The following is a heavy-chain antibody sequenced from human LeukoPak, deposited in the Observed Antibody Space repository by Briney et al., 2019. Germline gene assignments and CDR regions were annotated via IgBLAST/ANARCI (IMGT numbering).Heavy chain of an antibody. CDR3: ASLQYGSGSYYHDY. V-gene: IGHV4-61*02. J-gene: IGHJ4*02. D-gene: IGHD3-10*01. CDR1: GGSISSGNYY. CDR2: ISTSGST. Sequence: SQTLSLTCTVSGGSISSGNYYWSWIRQPAGKGLERIGRISTSGSTNYDPSLKSRLIISIDKFKNQFSLRLSSATAADTAVYYCASLQYGSGSYYHDYWGLGTLVTVSS.